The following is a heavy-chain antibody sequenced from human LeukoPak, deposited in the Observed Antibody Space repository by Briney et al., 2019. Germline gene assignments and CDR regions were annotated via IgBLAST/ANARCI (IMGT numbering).Heavy chain of an antibody. CDR3: ARGDSSGLLFGY. CDR1: GFALSSYD. V-gene: IGHV3-13*01. D-gene: IGHD6-19*01. CDR2: IGPVGDT. Sequence: GGSLRLSCAASGFALSSYDMHWVRQGTGKGLEWVSAIGPVGDTYYPGSVKGRFTISRDNVTNSLYLQMNSLRARDTALYYCARGDSSGLLFGYWGQGTLVTVSS. J-gene: IGHJ4*02.